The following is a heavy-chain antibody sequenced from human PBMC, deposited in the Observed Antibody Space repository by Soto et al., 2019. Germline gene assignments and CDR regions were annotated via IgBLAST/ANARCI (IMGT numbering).Heavy chain of an antibody. J-gene: IGHJ4*02. D-gene: IGHD3-22*01. Sequence: QVQLVESGGGVVQPGRSLRLSCAASGFTFSTYGMNWVRQAPGKGLEWVALIWYDGSNTYYADSVKGRFTISRDNSKNTLYLQMNSLRAEATALYYCARVGVGAQSYYDTSGYFFGYWGQGTLVTVSS. CDR1: GFTFSTYG. CDR2: IWYDGSNT. V-gene: IGHV3-33*01. CDR3: ARVGVGAQSYYDTSGYFFGY.